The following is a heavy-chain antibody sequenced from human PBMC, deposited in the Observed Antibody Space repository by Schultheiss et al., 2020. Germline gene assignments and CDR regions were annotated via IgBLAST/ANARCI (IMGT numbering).Heavy chain of an antibody. CDR3: ARLGVRYQLWSNWFDP. J-gene: IGHJ5*02. Sequence: GSLRLSCTVSGGSISSSSYYWGWIRQPPGKGLEWIGSIYYSGSTYYNPSLKSRVTISVDTSKNQFSLKLSSVTAADTAVYYCARLGVRYQLWSNWFDPWGQGTLVTVSS. CDR1: GGSISSSSYY. D-gene: IGHD2-2*01. CDR2: IYYSGST. V-gene: IGHV4-39*01.